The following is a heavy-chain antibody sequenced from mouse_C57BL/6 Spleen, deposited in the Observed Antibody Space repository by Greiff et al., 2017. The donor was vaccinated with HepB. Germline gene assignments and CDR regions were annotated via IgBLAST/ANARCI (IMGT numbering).Heavy chain of an antibody. Sequence: EVQLVESGPELVKPGASVKIPCKASGYTFTDYNMDWVKQSHGKSLEWIGDINPNNGGTIYNQKFKGKATLTVDKSSSTAYMEIRSLTSEDTAVYYCARSIYDGYYVHFDYWGQGTTLTVSS. D-gene: IGHD2-3*01. CDR1: GYTFTDYN. CDR3: ARSIYDGYYVHFDY. V-gene: IGHV1-18*01. CDR2: INPNNGGT. J-gene: IGHJ2*01.